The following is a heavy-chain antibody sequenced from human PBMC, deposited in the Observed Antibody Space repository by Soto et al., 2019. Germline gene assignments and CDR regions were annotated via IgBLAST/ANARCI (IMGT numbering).Heavy chain of an antibody. CDR2: ISSSRSYT. CDR1: GFSFSDYY. CDR3: VRDPGGNWFDP. V-gene: IGHV3-11*05. D-gene: IGHD2-8*02. Sequence: QVQLVESGGGLVKPGGSLKLSCAASGFSFSDYYMSWIRQAPGKGLEWVSYISSSRSYTNYADSVKGRFTISRDNAKNSLYLQINSLRAEDTAVYYCVRDPGGNWFDPWGQGTLVTVSS. J-gene: IGHJ5*02.